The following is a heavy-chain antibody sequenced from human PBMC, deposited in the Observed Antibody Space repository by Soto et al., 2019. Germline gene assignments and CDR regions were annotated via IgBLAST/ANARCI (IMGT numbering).Heavy chain of an antibody. D-gene: IGHD3-3*01. J-gene: IGHJ5*02. Sequence: QVQLVQSGAEVKRPGASVKVSCKASGYSVTSYAIHWVRQAPGQRLEWMGWINTDNGNTKYSHTCQGRVTLLRDTSASTVHMQLTSLTSEDTAVYYCTRALFVITIFEVLQPFDPWGQGTLVTVSP. V-gene: IGHV1-3*04. CDR2: INTDNGNT. CDR1: GYSVTSYA. CDR3: TRALFVITIFEVLQPFDP.